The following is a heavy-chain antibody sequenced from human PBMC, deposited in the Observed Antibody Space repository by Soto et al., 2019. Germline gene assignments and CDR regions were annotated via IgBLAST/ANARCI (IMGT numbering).Heavy chain of an antibody. D-gene: IGHD3-22*01. V-gene: IGHV3-30*18. CDR1: GFTFSSYG. CDR2: ISYDGSNK. Sequence: QVQLVESGGGVVQPGRSLRLSCAASGFTFSSYGMHWVRQAPGKGLEWVAVISYDGSNKYYADSVKGRFTISRDNSKNTLYLQMNSLRAEDTAVYYCAKDLGRVEYYYDSSGDAFDIWGQGTMVTVSS. J-gene: IGHJ3*02. CDR3: AKDLGRVEYYYDSSGDAFDI.